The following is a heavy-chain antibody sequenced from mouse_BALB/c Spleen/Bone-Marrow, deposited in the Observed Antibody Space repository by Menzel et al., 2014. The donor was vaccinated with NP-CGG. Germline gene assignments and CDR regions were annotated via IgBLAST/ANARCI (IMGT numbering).Heavy chain of an antibody. Sequence: VQLVESGAELVRPGTSVKTSCKASGYTFTNYWLGWVKQRPGHGLEWIGDIYPGGGYANYNEKFKGKATLTADTSSSTAYMQLSSLTSEDSAVYFCARRGTGVDYWGQGTTLTVSS. J-gene: IGHJ2*01. D-gene: IGHD4-1*01. CDR3: ARRGTGVDY. CDR1: GYTFTNYW. CDR2: IYPGGGYA. V-gene: IGHV1-63*02.